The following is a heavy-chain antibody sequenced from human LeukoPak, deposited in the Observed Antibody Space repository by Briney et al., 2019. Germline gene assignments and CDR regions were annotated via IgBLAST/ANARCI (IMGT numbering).Heavy chain of an antibody. J-gene: IGHJ4*02. Sequence: SETLSLTCTVSGGSISSSSYYWGWIRQPPGKGLEWIGSIYYSGSTYYNPSLKSRVTISVDTSKNQFSLKLSSVTAADTAVDYCARPSSSGFFDYWGQGTLVTVSS. CDR1: GGSISSSSYY. V-gene: IGHV4-39*01. CDR2: IYYSGST. CDR3: ARPSSSGFFDY. D-gene: IGHD6-19*01.